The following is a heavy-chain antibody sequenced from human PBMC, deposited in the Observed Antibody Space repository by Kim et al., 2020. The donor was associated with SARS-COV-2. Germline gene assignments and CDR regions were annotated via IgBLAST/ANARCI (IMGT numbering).Heavy chain of an antibody. D-gene: IGHD4-17*01. V-gene: IGHV1-24*01. CDR3: ATGATVTTGWFDP. Sequence: YEQKFKGRVTMTEDTSTDTAYMELSSLRSEDTAVYYCATGATVTTGWFDPWGQGTLVTVSS. J-gene: IGHJ5*02.